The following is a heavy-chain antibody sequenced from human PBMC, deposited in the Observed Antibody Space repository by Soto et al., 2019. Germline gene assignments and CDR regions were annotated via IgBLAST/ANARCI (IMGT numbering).Heavy chain of an antibody. V-gene: IGHV1-18*01. CDR3: ARDRFTGDYYGMDV. CDR1: GYTFTSYG. CDR2: ISAYGGST. J-gene: IGHJ6*02. Sequence: ASVKVSCTASGYTFTSYGSSWVRQAPGQGLEWMGIISAYGGSTSYAQKFQGRVTMTRDTSTSTVYMELSSLRSEDTAVYYCARDRFTGDYYGMDVWGQGTTVTVSS. D-gene: IGHD3-16*02.